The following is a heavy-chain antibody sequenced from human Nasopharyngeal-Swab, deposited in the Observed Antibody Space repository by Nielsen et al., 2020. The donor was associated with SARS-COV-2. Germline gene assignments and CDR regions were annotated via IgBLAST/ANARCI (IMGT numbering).Heavy chain of an antibody. CDR1: GFTFSSYG. J-gene: IGHJ4*02. D-gene: IGHD2-2*01. CDR3: ARESTPHCSSTSCLPDY. Sequence: GGSLRLSCAASGFTFSSYGMHWVRQAPGKGLEWVAVIWYDGSNKYYADSVNGRFTISRDNSKNTLYLQMNSLRAEDTAVYYCARESTPHCSSTSCLPDYWGQGTLVTVSS. CDR2: IWYDGSNK. V-gene: IGHV3-33*01.